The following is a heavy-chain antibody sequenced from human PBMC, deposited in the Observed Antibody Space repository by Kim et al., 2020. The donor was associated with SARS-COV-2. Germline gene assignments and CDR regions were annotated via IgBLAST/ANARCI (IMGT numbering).Heavy chain of an antibody. CDR1: GFTFSSYA. J-gene: IGHJ4*02. V-gene: IGHV3-30-3*01. Sequence: GGSLRLSCAASGFTFSSYAMHWVRQAPGKGLEWVAVISYDGSNKYYADSVKGRFTISRDNSKNTLYLQMNSLRAEDTAVYYCARGCAATSEKVFDYWGQGTLVTVSS. CDR2: ISYDGSNK. CDR3: ARGCAATSEKVFDY. D-gene: IGHD2-15*01.